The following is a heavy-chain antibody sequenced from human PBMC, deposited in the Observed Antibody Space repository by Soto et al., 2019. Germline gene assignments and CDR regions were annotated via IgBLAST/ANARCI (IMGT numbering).Heavy chain of an antibody. CDR1: GASVTSYY. J-gene: IGHJ6*02. V-gene: IGHV4-4*07. Sequence: QVQLQGSDPRLLKPSETLSLTCTVSGASVTSYYGSWIRQPAGKGLDWIGRIYTSGNTDYNPSLKSRFTLSLETSQNQVSLKLSSVTAADTAIYYCARDGVGPHGMDVWGQGTTVTVSS. CDR3: ARDGVGPHGMDV. CDR2: IYTSGNT. D-gene: IGHD2-8*01.